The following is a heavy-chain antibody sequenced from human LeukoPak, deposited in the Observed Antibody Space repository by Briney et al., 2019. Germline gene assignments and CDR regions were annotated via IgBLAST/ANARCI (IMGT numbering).Heavy chain of an antibody. CDR1: GFTFDDYA. D-gene: IGHD4-11*01. J-gene: IGHJ4*02. CDR2: IRSKAYGGTT. Sequence: GGSLRLSCAASGFTFDDYAMSWVRQAPGKGLEWVGFIRSKAYGGTTEYAASVKGRFTISRDDSKSIAYLQMNSLKTEDTAVYYCTRTTVTVPRYFDYWGQGTLVTVSS. V-gene: IGHV3-49*04. CDR3: TRTTVTVPRYFDY.